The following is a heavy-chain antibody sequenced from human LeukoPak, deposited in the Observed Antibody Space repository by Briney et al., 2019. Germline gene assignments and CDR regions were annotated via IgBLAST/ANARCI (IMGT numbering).Heavy chain of an antibody. CDR3: ARDSAYSFDS. CDR1: GFTLSSYS. V-gene: IGHV3-48*02. J-gene: IGHJ4*02. CDR2: ISSSSTII. Sequence: PGGSLRLSCAASGFTLSSYSMNWVRQAPGKGLEWVSYISSSSTIIYYADSVKGRFTISRDNAKNSLFLQMNSLRDEDTAVYYCARDSAYSFDSWGQGTLVTVSS.